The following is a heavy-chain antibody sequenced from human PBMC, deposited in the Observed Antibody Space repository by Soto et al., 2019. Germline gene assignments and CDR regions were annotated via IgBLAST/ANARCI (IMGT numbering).Heavy chain of an antibody. CDR2: ISYDGNYI. CDR1: GFAFSSYA. CDR3: EKGILSGTIGHYAMDV. D-gene: IGHD3-16*01. J-gene: IGHJ6*02. Sequence: QVQLVESGGGVVQPGASLRLSCEASGFAFSSYAMHWVRQAPGKGLEWVGVISYDGNYIYYADSVKGRFTISRDNSKNTLYVQVNSLRPEDTAVYYCEKGILSGTIGHYAMDVWGQGTTVTVSS. V-gene: IGHV3-30*18.